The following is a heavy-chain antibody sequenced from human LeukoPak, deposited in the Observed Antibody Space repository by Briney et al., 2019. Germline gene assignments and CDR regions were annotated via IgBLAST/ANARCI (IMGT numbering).Heavy chain of an antibody. Sequence: AASVKVSCKASGYTFTSYYMHWVRQAPGQGLEWMGIINPSGGSTSYAQKFQGRVTMTRDRSTSTVYMELSSLRSEDTAVYYCARENAPYYDSSGYYYDWGQGTLVTVSS. V-gene: IGHV1-46*01. CDR2: INPSGGST. CDR3: ARENAPYYDSSGYYYD. D-gene: IGHD3-22*01. CDR1: GYTFTSYY. J-gene: IGHJ4*02.